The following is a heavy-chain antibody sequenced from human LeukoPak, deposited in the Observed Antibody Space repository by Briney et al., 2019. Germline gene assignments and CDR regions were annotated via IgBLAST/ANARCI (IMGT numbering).Heavy chain of an antibody. V-gene: IGHV3-7*01. Sequence: GGSLRLSCAASGFTFRGFLMSWIRQTPGKGLEWVANIKQDGSEKYYADSVKGRFTISRDNTKNSLSLQMNSLRAEDTAVYYCARAGSNWNYVYWGQGTLVTVSS. CDR3: ARAGSNWNYVY. CDR2: IKQDGSEK. D-gene: IGHD1-7*01. J-gene: IGHJ4*02. CDR1: GFTFRGFL.